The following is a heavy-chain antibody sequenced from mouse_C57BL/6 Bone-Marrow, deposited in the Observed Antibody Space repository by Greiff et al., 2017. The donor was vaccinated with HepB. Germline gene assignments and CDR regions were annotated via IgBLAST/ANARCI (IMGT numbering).Heavy chain of an antibody. J-gene: IGHJ3*01. V-gene: IGHV2-5*01. CDR3: AKRGVTTAY. CDR1: GFSLTSYG. CDR2: IWRGGST. Sequence: VMLVESGPGLVQPSQSLSITCTVSGFSLTSYGVHWVRQSPGKGLEWLGVIWRGGSTDYNAAFMSRLGITKDNSKSQVFFKMNSLQADDTAIYYCAKRGVTTAYWGQGTLVTVSA. D-gene: IGHD2-1*01.